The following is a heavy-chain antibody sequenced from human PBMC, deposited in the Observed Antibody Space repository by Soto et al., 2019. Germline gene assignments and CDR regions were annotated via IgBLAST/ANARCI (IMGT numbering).Heavy chain of an antibody. CDR1: GGSVSSGSYY. V-gene: IGHV4-61*01. Sequence: LSLTCTVSGGSVSSGSYYWSWIRQPPGKGLEWIGYIYYSGSTNYNPSLKSRVTISVDTSKNQFSLKLSSVTAADTAVYYCARVPLYGDLPFDYWGQGTLVTVSS. J-gene: IGHJ4*02. CDR3: ARVPLYGDLPFDY. CDR2: IYYSGST. D-gene: IGHD4-17*01.